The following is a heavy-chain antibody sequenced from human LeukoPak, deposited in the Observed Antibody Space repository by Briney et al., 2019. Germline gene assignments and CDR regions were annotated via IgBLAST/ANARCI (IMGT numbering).Heavy chain of an antibody. V-gene: IGHV4-59*05. Sequence: SETLSLTCSVSGGSISNYYWSWIRQPPGKGLEWIGSIYYSGSTYYNPSLKSRVTLSVDTSKNQFSLKLSSVTAADTAVYYCARTRYYYNSRSYGAPYYFDYWGQGTLVTVSS. D-gene: IGHD3-10*01. CDR2: IYYSGST. CDR1: GGSISNYY. J-gene: IGHJ4*02. CDR3: ARTRYYYNSRSYGAPYYFDY.